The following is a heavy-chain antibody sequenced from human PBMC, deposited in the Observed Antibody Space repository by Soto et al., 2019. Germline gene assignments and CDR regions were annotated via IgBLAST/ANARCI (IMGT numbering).Heavy chain of an antibody. D-gene: IGHD5-18*01. CDR1: EFTFSSYA. CDR3: ARMGYSYGLRDAMDV. Sequence: GGSLRLSCAASEFTFSSYATSWVRQAPGKGLEWVSGISNSGGSTYYGDSVKGRFTISRDNSKDTLYLQMNSLRAEDTAVYYCARMGYSYGLRDAMDVWGQGTTVTVSS. V-gene: IGHV3-23*01. CDR2: ISNSGGST. J-gene: IGHJ6*02.